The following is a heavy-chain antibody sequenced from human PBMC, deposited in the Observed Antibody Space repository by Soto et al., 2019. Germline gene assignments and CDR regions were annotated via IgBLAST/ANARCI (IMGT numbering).Heavy chain of an antibody. CDR3: ARYNWNCGTDY. D-gene: IGHD1-7*01. CDR2: ISYDGNNK. V-gene: IGHV3-30*03. Sequence: QEHLVESGGGVVQPGRSLRLSCAASGFSFTNYGMHWVRQAPGKGLEWVAVISYDGNNKHYADSVKGRFTISRDTSNNTVSLQMYGLRAEDTAVYYCARYNWNCGTDYWGQGTLVTVSS. CDR1: GFSFTNYG. J-gene: IGHJ4*02.